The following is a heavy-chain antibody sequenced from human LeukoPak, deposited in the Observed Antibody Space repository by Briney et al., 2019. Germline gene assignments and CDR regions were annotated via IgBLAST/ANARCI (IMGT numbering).Heavy chain of an antibody. Sequence: GGSLRLSCAASEFTFSNYAMHWVRQAPGKGLEWVAVISYDGSNKYYADSVKGRFTISRDNSKNTLYLQTNSLRTDDTAVYYCARGRSVIAAAGTFGYWGQGTLVTVSS. CDR2: ISYDGSNK. V-gene: IGHV3-30-3*01. D-gene: IGHD6-13*01. CDR3: ARGRSVIAAAGTFGY. CDR1: EFTFSNYA. J-gene: IGHJ4*02.